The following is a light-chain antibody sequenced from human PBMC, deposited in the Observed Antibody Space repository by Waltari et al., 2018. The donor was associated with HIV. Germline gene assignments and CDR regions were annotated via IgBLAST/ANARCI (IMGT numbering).Light chain of an antibody. CDR2: QDR. CDR1: KFGDND. J-gene: IGLJ2*01. V-gene: IGLV3-1*01. Sequence: SYDLTQPPSVSVSPGQTASITSSGAKFGDNDAPWYQQKAGQSPVLVIFQDRQRPSGTPDRFSGSNAGNTATLTISGTQAMDEADYYCQAWDSNTAHVLFGGGTKVTVL. CDR3: QAWDSNTAHVL.